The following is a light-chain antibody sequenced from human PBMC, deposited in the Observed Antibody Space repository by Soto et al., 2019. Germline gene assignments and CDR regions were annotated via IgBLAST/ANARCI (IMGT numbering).Light chain of an antibody. CDR2: SNN. J-gene: IGLJ3*02. V-gene: IGLV1-44*01. Sequence: QSVLTQPPSASGTPGQRVTISCSGSSSNIGSNTVNWYQQLPGTAPKLLIYSNNQRPSGVPDRFSGSKSGTSASLAISGLNSEDEADYYCAAWDDSLNGWVFGGGTNLTVL. CDR3: AAWDDSLNGWV. CDR1: SSNIGSNT.